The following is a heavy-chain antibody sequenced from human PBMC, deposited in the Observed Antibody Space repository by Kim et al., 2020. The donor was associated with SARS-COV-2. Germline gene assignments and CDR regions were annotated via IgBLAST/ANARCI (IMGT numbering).Heavy chain of an antibody. CDR3: ARDLGIAAAGRHYYYYGMDV. CDR1: GYTFTSYY. J-gene: IGHJ6*02. V-gene: IGHV1-46*01. D-gene: IGHD6-13*01. CDR2: INPSGGST. Sequence: ASVKVSCKASGYTFTSYYMHWVRQVPGQGLEWMGIINPSGGSTSYAQKFQGRVTMTRDTSTSTVYMELSSLRSEDTAVYYCARDLGIAAAGRHYYYYGMDVWGQGTTVTVSS.